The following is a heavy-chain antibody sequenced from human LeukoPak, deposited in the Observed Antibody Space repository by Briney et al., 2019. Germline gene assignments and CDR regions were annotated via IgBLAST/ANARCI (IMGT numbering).Heavy chain of an antibody. CDR2: ISSSGSTI. CDR3: ARTYDYGVGPPGDAFDN. Sequence: GGSLRLSCAASGFTFSDYYMSWIRQAPGKGLEWVSYISSSGSTIYYADSVKGRFTISRDNAKNSLYLQMNSLRVEDTAVYYCARTYDYGVGPPGDAFDNWGQGTLVTVPS. CDR1: GFTFSDYY. V-gene: IGHV3-11*04. J-gene: IGHJ3*02. D-gene: IGHD3-3*01.